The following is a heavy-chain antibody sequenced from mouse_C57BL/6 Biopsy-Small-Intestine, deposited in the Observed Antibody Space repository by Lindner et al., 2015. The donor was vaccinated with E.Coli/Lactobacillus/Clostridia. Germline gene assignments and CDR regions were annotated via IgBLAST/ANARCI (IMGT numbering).Heavy chain of an antibody. CDR2: IDPEDGET. CDR1: GFNIKDYY. Sequence: VQLQESGAELVKPGASVKLSCTASGFNIKDYYMHWVKQRTEQGLEWIGKIDPEDGETKYAPKFQGKATITADTSSDTAYLQLSGLTSEDTAVYYCARGYYYGSSPRWFAYWGQGTLVTVSA. V-gene: IGHV14-2*01. D-gene: IGHD1-1*01. CDR3: ARGYYYGSSPRWFAY. J-gene: IGHJ3*01.